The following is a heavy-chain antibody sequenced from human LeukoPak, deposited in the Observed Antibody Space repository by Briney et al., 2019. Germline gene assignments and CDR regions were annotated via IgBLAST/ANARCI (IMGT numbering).Heavy chain of an antibody. V-gene: IGHV3-23*01. CDR2: ISGSSGST. CDR3: AKDLRRVAAAGTDY. CDR1: GFTFSSYA. D-gene: IGHD6-13*01. Sequence: GGSLRLSCAASGFTFSSYAMSWVRQAPGKGLEWVSAISGSSGSTYYADSVKGRFTISRDNSKNTLYLQMNSLRAEDTAVYYCAKDLRRVAAAGTDYWGQGTLVTVSS. J-gene: IGHJ4*02.